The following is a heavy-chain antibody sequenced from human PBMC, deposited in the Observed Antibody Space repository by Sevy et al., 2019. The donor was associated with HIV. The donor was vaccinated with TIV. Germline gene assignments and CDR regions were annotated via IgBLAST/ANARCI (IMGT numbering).Heavy chain of an antibody. CDR1: GGSITSLY. CDR2: IYYNGHI. Sequence: SEALSLTCTVSGGSITSLYWNWIRQPPGKGLEWIANIYYNGHINYNPSLKSRVTLSLDTSKNQFSLRLSSVTAADTAMYYCAGENAWGRGYSWGQGTLVTVSS. CDR3: AGENAWGRGYS. V-gene: IGHV4-59*08. D-gene: IGHD1-26*01. J-gene: IGHJ4*02.